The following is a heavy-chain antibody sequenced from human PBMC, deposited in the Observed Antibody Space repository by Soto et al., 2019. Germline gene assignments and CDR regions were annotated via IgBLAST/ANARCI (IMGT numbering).Heavy chain of an antibody. Sequence: GESLKISCKGSGYSFTSYWIGWVRQMPGKGLEWMGIIYPGDSDTRYSPSFQGQVTISADKSISTAYLQWSSLKASDTAMYYCARQTTYYDILPWFDPWGQGTLVTVSS. CDR2: IYPGDSDT. CDR1: GYSFTSYW. D-gene: IGHD3-9*01. J-gene: IGHJ5*02. CDR3: ARQTTYYDILPWFDP. V-gene: IGHV5-51*01.